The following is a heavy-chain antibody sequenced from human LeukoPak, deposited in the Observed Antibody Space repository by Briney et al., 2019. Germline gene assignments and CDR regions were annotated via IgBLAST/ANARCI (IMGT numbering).Heavy chain of an antibody. Sequence: SETLSLTCAVSGGSISSSNWWSWVRQPPGKGLEWIGEINHSGSTNYNPSLKSRVTISVDTSKNQFSLKLSSVTAADAAVYYCARVLYDSSGASRAFDIWGQGTMVTVSS. CDR3: ARVLYDSSGASRAFDI. D-gene: IGHD3-22*01. CDR1: GGSISSSNW. CDR2: INHSGST. J-gene: IGHJ3*02. V-gene: IGHV4-4*02.